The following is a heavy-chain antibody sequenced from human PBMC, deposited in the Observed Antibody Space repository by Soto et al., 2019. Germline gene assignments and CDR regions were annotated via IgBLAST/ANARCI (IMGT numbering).Heavy chain of an antibody. J-gene: IGHJ4*02. D-gene: IGHD5-12*01. Sequence: GASVKVSCKASGGTFSSYTISWVRQAPGQGLEWMGRIIPILGIANYAQKFQGRVTITADKSTSTAYMELSSLRSEDTAVYYCARDSYSGYDVTYYFDYWGQGTLVTVSS. CDR2: IIPILGIA. V-gene: IGHV1-69*04. CDR1: GGTFSSYT. CDR3: ARDSYSGYDVTYYFDY.